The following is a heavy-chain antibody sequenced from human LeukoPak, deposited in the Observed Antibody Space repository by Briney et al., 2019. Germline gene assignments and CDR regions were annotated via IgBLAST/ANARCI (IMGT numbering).Heavy chain of an antibody. CDR2: ISYDGSNK. CDR1: GFTFSSYA. Sequence: PGGSLRLSCAASGFTFSSYAMHWVRQAPGKGLGWVAVISYDGSNKYYADSVKGRFTISRDNSKNTLYLQMNSLRAEDTAVYYCARGRIVVVPAAMAYYFDYWGQGTLVTVSS. J-gene: IGHJ4*02. D-gene: IGHD2-2*01. CDR3: ARGRIVVVPAAMAYYFDY. V-gene: IGHV3-30*04.